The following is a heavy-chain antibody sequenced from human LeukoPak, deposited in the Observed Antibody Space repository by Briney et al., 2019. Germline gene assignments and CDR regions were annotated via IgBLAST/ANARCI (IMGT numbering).Heavy chain of an antibody. CDR2: IHHSGST. Sequence: SETLSLTCGVSGGSLTNGEYSWSWIRQPPGKGLEWIGYIHHSGSTYYNPTLKSRVFTSLETSKNQFSLNLISVTAADAGVYFCARDQGYDYGGPGTVDYGGQGTLVTVSS. V-gene: IGHV4-30-2*01. CDR3: ARDQGYDYGGPGTVDY. CDR1: GGSLTNGEYS. J-gene: IGHJ4*02. D-gene: IGHD4-23*01.